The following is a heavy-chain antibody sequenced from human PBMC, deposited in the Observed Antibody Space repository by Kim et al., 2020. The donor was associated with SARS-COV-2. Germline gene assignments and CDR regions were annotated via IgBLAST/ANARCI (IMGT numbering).Heavy chain of an antibody. CDR3: ARDITGTTYYFDY. CDR1: GFTFSNYS. D-gene: IGHD1-7*01. Sequence: GGSLRLSCAASGFTFSNYSMNWVRQAPGKGLEWVSSISSSTSYIYYADSMKGRFTISRDNAKNSLYLQMNSLRAEDTAVYYCARDITGTTYYFDYWGQGTLVTVSS. V-gene: IGHV3-21*01. J-gene: IGHJ4*02. CDR2: ISSSTSYI.